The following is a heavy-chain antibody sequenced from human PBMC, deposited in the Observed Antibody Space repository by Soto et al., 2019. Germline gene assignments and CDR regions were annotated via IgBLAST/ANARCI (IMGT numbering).Heavy chain of an antibody. CDR1: GGSVSSGSYY. CDR3: ARVVGANWFDP. CDR2: IYYSGST. V-gene: IGHV4-61*01. Sequence: NPSETLSLTCTVSGGSVSSGSYYWSWIRQPPGKGLEWIGYIYYSGSTNYNPSLKSRVTISVDTSKNQFSLKLSSVTAADTAVYYCARVVGANWFDPWGQGTLVTVSS. J-gene: IGHJ5*02. D-gene: IGHD1-26*01.